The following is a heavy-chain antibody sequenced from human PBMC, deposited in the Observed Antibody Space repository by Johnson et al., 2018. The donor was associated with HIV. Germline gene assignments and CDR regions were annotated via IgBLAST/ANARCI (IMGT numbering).Heavy chain of an antibody. CDR3: ARESTLDAFDI. CDR2: ISWNSGSI. Sequence: VQLVESGGGLVQPGRSLRLSCAASGFTFDDYAMHWVRQAPGKGLEWVSGISWNSGSIGYADSVKGRFTISRDNSKNTLYLQMNSLRAEDTAVYYCARESTLDAFDIWGQGTMVTVSS. CDR1: GFTFDDYA. V-gene: IGHV3-9*01. J-gene: IGHJ3*02.